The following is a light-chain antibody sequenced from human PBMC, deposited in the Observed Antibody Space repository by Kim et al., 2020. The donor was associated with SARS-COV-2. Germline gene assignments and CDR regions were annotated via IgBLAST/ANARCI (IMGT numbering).Light chain of an antibody. CDR1: QRVGNY. J-gene: IGKJ4*01. CDR3: QQRSNWLT. V-gene: IGKV3-11*01. CDR2: DAS. Sequence: EIVLTQSPATLSLSPGERATLSCRASQRVGNYLAWYQQKPGQAPRLLIYDASNRATGIPARFSGSGSGTDFTLTISSLEPEDFAVYYCQQRSNWLTFGGGTKVDIK.